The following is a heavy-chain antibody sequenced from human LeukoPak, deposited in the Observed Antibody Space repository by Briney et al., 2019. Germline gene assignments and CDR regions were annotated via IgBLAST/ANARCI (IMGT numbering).Heavy chain of an antibody. CDR2: ISYDGSNK. D-gene: IGHD6-13*01. CDR1: GVTFSNYA. Sequence: GGSLRLSRAASGVTFSNYAMHWVRQAPGKGLEWVAVISYDGSNKHYADSVKGRFTISRDNSKNTLYLQMTSLRAEDTAVYYCARDNMAAAGNSYYYGLDVWGQGTTVTVSS. CDR3: ARDNMAAAGNSYYYGLDV. V-gene: IGHV3-30-3*01. J-gene: IGHJ6*02.